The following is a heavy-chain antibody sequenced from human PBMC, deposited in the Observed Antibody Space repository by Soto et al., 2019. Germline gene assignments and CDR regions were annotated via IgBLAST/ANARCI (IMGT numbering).Heavy chain of an antibody. CDR1: GFTFSSYV. J-gene: IGHJ6*02. Sequence: PGGSLGLSCAASGFTFSSYVMPWVRQAPGKGLEGVAVISYDGSNKYYADSVKGRFTISRDNSKNTLYLQMNSLRAEDTAVYYCAKWGGFGGSYFYYYCMDVWGQGT. V-gene: IGHV3-30*18. D-gene: IGHD1-26*01. CDR2: ISYDGSNK. CDR3: AKWGGFGGSYFYYYCMDV.